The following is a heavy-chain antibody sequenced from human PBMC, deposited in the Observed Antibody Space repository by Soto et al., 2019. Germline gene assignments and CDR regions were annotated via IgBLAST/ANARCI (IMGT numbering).Heavy chain of an antibody. D-gene: IGHD3-22*01. Sequence: EVRLVESGGGLVKPGGSLRLSCAASGFTFNKYSMNRVRQAPGKGLEWVSSITSKTGDQYYADSVKGRFIISRDNTNNSLSLQVTSLRDEDTAVYYCARDLMPNDRGLGDLAYWGQGTLVTVSS. V-gene: IGHV3-21*02. CDR3: ARDLMPNDRGLGDLAY. CDR2: ITSKTGDQ. J-gene: IGHJ4*02. CDR1: GFTFNKYS.